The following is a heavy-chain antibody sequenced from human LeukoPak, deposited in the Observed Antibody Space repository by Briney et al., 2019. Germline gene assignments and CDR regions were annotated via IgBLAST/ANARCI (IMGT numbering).Heavy chain of an antibody. J-gene: IGHJ3*02. Sequence: GASVKVSCKASGYTFTSYYMHWVRQAPGQGLEWMGIINPSGGSTSYAQKFQGRVTMTRDMSTSTVYMELSSLRSEDTAVYYCAVAAGIWAFDIWGQGTMVTVSS. V-gene: IGHV1-46*01. D-gene: IGHD6-13*01. CDR2: INPSGGST. CDR3: AVAAGIWAFDI. CDR1: GYTFTSYY.